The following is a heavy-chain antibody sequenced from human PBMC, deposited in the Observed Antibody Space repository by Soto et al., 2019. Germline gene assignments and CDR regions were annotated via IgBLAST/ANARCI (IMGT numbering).Heavy chain of an antibody. CDR1: GFTFSNYW. J-gene: IGHJ4*02. V-gene: IGHV3-7*01. D-gene: IGHD3-3*01. CDR2: IKQDGSEK. CDR3: TRQWLLWGPFDY. Sequence: PGGSLRLSCAASGFTFSNYWMSWVRQAPGKGPEWLANIKQDGSEKYYMDSVMGRFTISRDNAKNSLYLQMNSLKADDAAVYFCTRQWLLWGPFDYWGQGAPVTVSS.